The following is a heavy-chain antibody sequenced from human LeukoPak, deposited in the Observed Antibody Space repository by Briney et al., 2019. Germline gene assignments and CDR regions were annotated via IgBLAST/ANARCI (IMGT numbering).Heavy chain of an antibody. D-gene: IGHD2-15*01. V-gene: IGHV1-46*01. CDR3: ARALSGYCSGGSCYGIDDY. CDR1: GYTFTSYY. CDR2: INPSGGST. Sequence: GASVKVSCKASGYTFTSYYMHWVRQAPGQGLEWMGIINPSGGSTSYAQKFQGRVTMTRDTSTSTVYMELSSLRSEDTAVYYCARALSGYCSGGSCYGIDDYWGQGTLVTASS. J-gene: IGHJ4*02.